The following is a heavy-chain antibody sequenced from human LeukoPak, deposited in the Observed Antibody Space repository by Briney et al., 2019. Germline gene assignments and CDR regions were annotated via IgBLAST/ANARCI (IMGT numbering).Heavy chain of an antibody. CDR3: AKRGVVIRVILVGFHKEAYYFDS. J-gene: IGHJ4*02. CDR2: ISYDGSNK. V-gene: IGHV3-30*18. D-gene: IGHD3-22*01. Sequence: GGSLRLSCAASGFTFSSYGMHWVRQAPGKGLEWVAVISYDGSNKSYADSVKGRFTISRDNSKNTLYLQMNSLRAEDTAVYYCAKRGVVIRVILVGFHKEAYYFDSWGQGALVTVSS. CDR1: GFTFSSYG.